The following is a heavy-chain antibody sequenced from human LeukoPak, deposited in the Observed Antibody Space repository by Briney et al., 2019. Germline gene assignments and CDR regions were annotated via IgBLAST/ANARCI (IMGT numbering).Heavy chain of an antibody. CDR3: ARVDAGYCSSTSCPPVY. V-gene: IGHV1-69*04. J-gene: IGHJ4*02. D-gene: IGHD2-2*01. Sequence: SVKVSCKASGGTFSSYAISWVRQAPGQGLEWMRRIIPIFGIANYAQKFQGRVTITADKSTSTAYMELSSLRSEDTAVYYCARVDAGYCSSTSCPPVYWGQGTLVTVSS. CDR1: GGTFSSYA. CDR2: IIPIFGIA.